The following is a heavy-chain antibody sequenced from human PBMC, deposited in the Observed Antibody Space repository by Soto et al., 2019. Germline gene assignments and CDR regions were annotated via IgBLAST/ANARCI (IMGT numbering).Heavy chain of an antibody. CDR1: GGTFSSYA. CDR2: IIPIFGTA. Sequence: SVKVSCKASGGTFSSYAISWVRQAPGQGLEWMGGIIPIFGTANYAQKFQGRVTITANESTSTAYMELSSLRSEDTAVYYCARIRSVVYRSIYYYYGMDVWGQGTTDTVSS. J-gene: IGHJ6*02. D-gene: IGHD2-8*02. CDR3: ARIRSVVYRSIYYYYGMDV. V-gene: IGHV1-69*13.